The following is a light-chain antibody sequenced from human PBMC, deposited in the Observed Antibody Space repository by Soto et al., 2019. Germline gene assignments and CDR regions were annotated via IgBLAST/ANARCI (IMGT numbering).Light chain of an antibody. V-gene: IGLV2-14*01. J-gene: IGLJ1*01. CDR1: SSDVGGYNY. Sequence: QSALTQPASVSGSPGQSITISCTGTSSDVGGYNYVSWYQQHPGKAPKLMIYEVTNRPSGVSNRFSGSKSGNTASLTISGLQAEDEADYYCSLYISGSTYVFGTGTKVTV. CDR3: SLYISGSTYV. CDR2: EVT.